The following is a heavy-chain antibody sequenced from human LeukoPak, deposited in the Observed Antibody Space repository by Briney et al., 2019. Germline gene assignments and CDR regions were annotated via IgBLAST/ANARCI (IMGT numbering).Heavy chain of an antibody. CDR2: IIPIFGTA. CDR3: AREVYSSGWYYFDY. CDR1: GGTFSSYA. D-gene: IGHD6-19*01. J-gene: IGHJ4*02. Sequence: GASMKVSCKASGGTFSSYAISWVRQAPGQGLEWMGGIIPIFGTANYAQKFQGRVTITTDESTSTAYMELSSLRSEDTAVYYCAREVYSSGWYYFDYWGQGTLVTVSS. V-gene: IGHV1-69*05.